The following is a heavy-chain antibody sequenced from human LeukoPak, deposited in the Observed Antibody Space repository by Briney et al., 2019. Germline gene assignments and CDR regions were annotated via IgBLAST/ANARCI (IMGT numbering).Heavy chain of an antibody. CDR3: ARDFGTTGWHTFDY. D-gene: IGHD6-19*01. CDR2: TYYRPKWYN. V-gene: IGHV6-1*01. CDR1: GDSVSSKNGA. J-gene: IGHJ4*02. Sequence: SQTLSLTCAVSGDSVSSKNGAWNWIRQSPSRGLEWLGRTYYRPKWYNDYAESMEGRMTISQDTSKNQYSLHLNSVTPDDTAVYYCARDFGTTGWHTFDYWGQGTLVTVSS.